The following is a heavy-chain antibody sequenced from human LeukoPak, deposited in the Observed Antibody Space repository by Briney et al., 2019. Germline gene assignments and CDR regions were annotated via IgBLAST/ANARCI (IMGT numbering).Heavy chain of an antibody. J-gene: IGHJ4*02. V-gene: IGHV3-23*01. CDR3: AKDRTDYGDYVAVY. Sequence: GGSLRLSCAASGFTFSNYAMNWVRQAPGKGLEWVSGISGNGGSTYYADSVKGRFTISRDNSKNTLYLQMNSLRAEDTAVYYCAKDRTDYGDYVAVYWGQGTLVTVSS. CDR1: GFTFSNYA. CDR2: ISGNGGST. D-gene: IGHD4-17*01.